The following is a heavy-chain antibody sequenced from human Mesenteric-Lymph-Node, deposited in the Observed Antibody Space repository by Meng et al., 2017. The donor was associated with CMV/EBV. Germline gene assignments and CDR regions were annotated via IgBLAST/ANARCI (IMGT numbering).Heavy chain of an antibody. J-gene: IGHJ4*02. CDR3: ARLHRWQYYFDY. Sequence: CTVSGASISSSSYYWGWIRQPPGKGLEWIGSIYYSGSTYYNPSLKRRVTISVDTSKNQFSLKLSSVTAADTAVYYCARLHRWQYYFDYWGQGTLVTVSS. D-gene: IGHD6-13*01. CDR1: GASISSSSYY. V-gene: IGHV4-39*01. CDR2: IYYSGST.